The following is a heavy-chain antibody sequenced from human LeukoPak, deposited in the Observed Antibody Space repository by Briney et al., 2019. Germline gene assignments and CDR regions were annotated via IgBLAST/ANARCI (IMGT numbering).Heavy chain of an antibody. Sequence: AGGSLRLSCAVSGFSFSTYAVSWVRQAPGKGLEWVSAISGDGGVTSYTDSVKGRFTISKDTSKNTLFLQMNSLRAEDTAVYYCAKLPGRAADYWGQGTLVTVSS. CDR2: ISGDGGVT. V-gene: IGHV3-23*01. J-gene: IGHJ4*02. CDR1: GFSFSTYA. CDR3: AKLPGRAADY.